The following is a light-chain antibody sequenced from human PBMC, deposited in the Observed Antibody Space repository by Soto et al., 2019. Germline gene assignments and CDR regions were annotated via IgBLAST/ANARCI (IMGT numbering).Light chain of an antibody. CDR1: SSDVGGYNY. Sequence: LTQDASVSGSPGQSITISCTGTSSDVGGYNYVSWYQQHPGKAPKLMIYDVSNRPSGVSNRFSGSKSGNTASLSISGLQAEDEADYYCSSYTSSSTPYVFGTGTKVTVL. CDR2: DVS. CDR3: SSYTSSSTPYV. J-gene: IGLJ1*01. V-gene: IGLV2-14*01.